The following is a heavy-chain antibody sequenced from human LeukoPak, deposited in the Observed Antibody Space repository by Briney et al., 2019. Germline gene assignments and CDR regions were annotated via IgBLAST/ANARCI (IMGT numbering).Heavy chain of an antibody. Sequence: PGGSLRLSCAASGLTFSSDWMHWVRQVPGKGLVWVSRINSDASTINYADSVKGRFTISRDNAKNTLYLQMNNLRAEDTAVYYCAKERTVTAFDYWGQGTLVTVSS. J-gene: IGHJ4*02. V-gene: IGHV3-74*01. CDR3: AKERTVTAFDY. D-gene: IGHD4-17*01. CDR1: GLTFSSDW. CDR2: INSDASTI.